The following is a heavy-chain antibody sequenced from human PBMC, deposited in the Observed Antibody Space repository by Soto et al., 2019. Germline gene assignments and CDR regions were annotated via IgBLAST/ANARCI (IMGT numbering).Heavy chain of an antibody. CDR3: ARGRYCLTGRCFPNWFDS. J-gene: IGHJ5*01. CDR1: GDSISTVEYF. CDR2: IYKSTTT. V-gene: IGHV4-30-4*01. Sequence: ILSLTCSVSGDSISTVEYFWAWIRQPPGQALEYIGYIYKSTTTYYNPSFESRVAISLDTSKSQFSLNVTSVTAADTAVYFCARGRYCLTGRCFPNWFDSWDQGTLVTVSS. D-gene: IGHD2-15*01.